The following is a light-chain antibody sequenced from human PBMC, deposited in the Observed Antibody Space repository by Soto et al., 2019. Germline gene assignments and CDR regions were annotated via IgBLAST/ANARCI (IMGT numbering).Light chain of an antibody. Sequence: QSALTQPASVSGSPGQSITISCTGTNSDVGGYNYVSWYQQYPGKAPKLMIYEVSNRPSGVSNRFSARKSGNTASLTISGLQTEDEADYYCSSYTSSSSWVFGGGTKLTVL. CDR2: EVS. J-gene: IGLJ3*02. CDR3: SSYTSSSSWV. CDR1: NSDVGGYNY. V-gene: IGLV2-14*01.